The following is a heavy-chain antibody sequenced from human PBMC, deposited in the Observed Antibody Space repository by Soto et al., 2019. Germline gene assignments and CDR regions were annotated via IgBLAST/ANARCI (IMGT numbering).Heavy chain of an antibody. D-gene: IGHD6-13*01. V-gene: IGHV3-23*01. J-gene: IGHJ6*02. Sequence: GGSLRLSCAASGFTFSSYAMSWVRQAPGKGLEWVSVISGSVDRTYYADSVKGRFTISRDNSKNTLYLQMNSLRAEDTAVYYCAKDLDGASAGPAKFYGMDVWGQGTTVTVSS. CDR1: GFTFSSYA. CDR3: AKDLDGASAGPAKFYGMDV. CDR2: ISGSVDRT.